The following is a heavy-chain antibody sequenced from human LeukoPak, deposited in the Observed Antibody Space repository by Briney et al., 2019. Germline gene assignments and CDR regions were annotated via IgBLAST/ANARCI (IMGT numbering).Heavy chain of an antibody. CDR1: GFTFSDYT. CDR2: ISSGGTYK. CDR3: AKGFGDAESSFDY. Sequence: GGSLRLSCAASGFTFSDYTMNWVRQAPGKGLEWVSSISSGGTYKYYADSVKGRFTISRDNAKNSLYLQMNSLRAEDTALYYCAKGFGDAESSFDYWGQGTLVTVSS. J-gene: IGHJ4*02. D-gene: IGHD3-10*01. V-gene: IGHV3-21*04.